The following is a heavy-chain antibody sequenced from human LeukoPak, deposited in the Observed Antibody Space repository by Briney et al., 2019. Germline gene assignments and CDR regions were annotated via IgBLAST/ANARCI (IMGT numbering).Heavy chain of an antibody. CDR1: GFAFSSYA. CDR3: ARDHKGYSYGYRRGYSDYYYMDV. V-gene: IGHV3-23*01. J-gene: IGHJ6*03. Sequence: GGSLRLSCAASGFAFSSYAMSWVSQAPGKGLEWVSFISGSGGSTYYVDSVKGRFTISRDNSKNTLYLQMDILRAEDTAVYYCARDHKGYSYGYRRGYSDYYYMDVWGKGTTVTVSS. CDR2: ISGSGGST. D-gene: IGHD5-18*01.